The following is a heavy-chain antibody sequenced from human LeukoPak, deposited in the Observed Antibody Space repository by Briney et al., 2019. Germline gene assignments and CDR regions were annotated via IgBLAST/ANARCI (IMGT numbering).Heavy chain of an antibody. CDR1: GGSISSSNR. J-gene: IGHJ4*02. V-gene: IGHV4-4*02. Sequence: SGTLSLTCAVSGGSISSSNRWSWVRQPPGKGLEWIGEIYHSGSTNYNPSLKSRVTISVDKSKNQFSLKLSSVTAADTAVYYCARVGPGYSSSWYTEGVYYFDYWGQGTLVTVSS. CDR2: IYHSGST. CDR3: ARVGPGYSSSWYTEGVYYFDY. D-gene: IGHD6-13*01.